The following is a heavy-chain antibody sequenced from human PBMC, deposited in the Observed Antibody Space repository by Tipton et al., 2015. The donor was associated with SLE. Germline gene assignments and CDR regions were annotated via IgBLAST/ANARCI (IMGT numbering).Heavy chain of an antibody. CDR3: AREGAYYYGSGSYYRDAFDI. CDR2: INHSGST. CDR1: GGSFSGYY. J-gene: IGHJ3*02. D-gene: IGHD3-10*01. Sequence: TLSLTCAVYGGSFSGYYWSWIRQLPGKGLEWIGEINHSGSTNYNPSLKSRVTISVDTSKNQFSLKLSSVTAADTAVYYCAREGAYYYGSGSYYRDAFDIWGQGTTVTVSS. V-gene: IGHV4-34*01.